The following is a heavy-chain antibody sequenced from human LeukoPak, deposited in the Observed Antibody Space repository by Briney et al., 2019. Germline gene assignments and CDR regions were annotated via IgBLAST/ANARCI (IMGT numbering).Heavy chain of an antibody. CDR1: GYTLTELS. CDR2: FDPEDGET. Sequence: ASVKVSCKVSGYTLTELSMHWVRQAPGKGLEWMGGFDPEDGETIYAQKFQGRVTMTEDTSTDTAYMELSSLRFEDTAVYYCATGPPSAGPLHDAFDIWGQGTMVTVSS. D-gene: IGHD6-13*01. V-gene: IGHV1-24*01. J-gene: IGHJ3*02. CDR3: ATGPPSAGPLHDAFDI.